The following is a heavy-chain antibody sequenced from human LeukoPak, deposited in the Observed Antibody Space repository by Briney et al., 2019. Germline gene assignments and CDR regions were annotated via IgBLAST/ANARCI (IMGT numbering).Heavy chain of an antibody. D-gene: IGHD3-22*01. Sequence: PGRSLRLSCAASGSTFSSYGMHWVRQAPGKGLEWVAVISYDGSNKYYADSVKGRFTISRDNSKNSLYLQVNSLRAEDTAVYYCAKGGYYYDSSGYPDYWGQGTLVTVSS. V-gene: IGHV3-30*18. CDR3: AKGGYYYDSSGYPDY. CDR2: ISYDGSNK. CDR1: GSTFSSYG. J-gene: IGHJ4*02.